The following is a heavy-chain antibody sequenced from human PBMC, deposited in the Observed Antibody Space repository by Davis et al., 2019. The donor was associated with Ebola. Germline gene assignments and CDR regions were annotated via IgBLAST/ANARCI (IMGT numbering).Heavy chain of an antibody. Sequence: GSLRLSCAVYGGSFTDYFWSWIRQPPGKGLEWIGETSHHPDYTNYSPSFGGRVTISVDSSKNQFSLKLSSVTAADTAVYYCARDRGGVDTAMVWDWYFDLWGRGTLVTVSS. J-gene: IGHJ2*01. V-gene: IGHV4-34*01. CDR1: GGSFTDYF. CDR3: ARDRGGVDTAMVWDWYFDL. D-gene: IGHD5-18*01. CDR2: TSHHPDYT.